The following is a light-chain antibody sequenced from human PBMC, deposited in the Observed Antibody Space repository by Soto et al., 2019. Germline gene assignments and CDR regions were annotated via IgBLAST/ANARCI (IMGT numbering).Light chain of an antibody. CDR2: RNN. Sequence: QSLLTQPPSASGTPGQRVTISFFGSSSNIGSNYVYWYQQLPGTAPKLLIYRNNQRPSGVPDRFSGSKSGTSASLAISGLRSEDEADYYCAAWDDSLSGLYVFGTGTKVTVL. J-gene: IGLJ1*01. V-gene: IGLV1-47*01. CDR1: SSNIGSNY. CDR3: AAWDDSLSGLYV.